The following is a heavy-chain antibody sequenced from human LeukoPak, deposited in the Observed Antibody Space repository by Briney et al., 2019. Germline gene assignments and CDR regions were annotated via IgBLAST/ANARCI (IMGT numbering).Heavy chain of an antibody. CDR2: IYHSGGT. CDR1: GNSISSTYY. D-gene: IGHD4-17*01. V-gene: IGHV4-38-2*02. J-gene: IGHJ4*02. CDR3: ANSIDFDYGDYYFDY. Sequence: SETLSLTCSVSGNSISSTYYWVWIRQPPGKGLGWIGSIYHSGGTYYNPSLKSRVNISLDTSKNQFSLKLSSVTAADTAVYYCANSIDFDYGDYYFDYWGQGALVTISS.